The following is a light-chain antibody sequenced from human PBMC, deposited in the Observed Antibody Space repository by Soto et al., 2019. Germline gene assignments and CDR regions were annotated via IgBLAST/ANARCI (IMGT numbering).Light chain of an antibody. Sequence: VWRQTPGTLSLSPGERATLSCRASQTVRSNYLAWYQQKPGQAPRLLIYDASSRATGIPDRFSGSGSGTDFPLTISSLEPEDLAVYYCQQLSILPLTFAARTRLEIK. CDR3: QQLSILPLT. J-gene: IGKJ4*02. CDR1: QTVRSNY. CDR2: DAS. V-gene: IGKV3D-20*02.